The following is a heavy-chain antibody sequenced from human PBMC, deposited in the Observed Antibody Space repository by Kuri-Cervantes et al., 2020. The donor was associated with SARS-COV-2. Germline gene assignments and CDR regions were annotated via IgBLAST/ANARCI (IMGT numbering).Heavy chain of an antibody. D-gene: IGHD3-10*01. V-gene: IGHV1-2*04. CDR3: ARGEAARGLMVVFKWRGAGPLHF. J-gene: IGHJ4*02. Sequence: ASVKVSCKASGYTFTGYYIHWVRQAPGQGLEWMGWINPNSGGTNYAQKFQGWVTMTRDTSINTAYMELSRLRSDDAAVYYCARGEAARGLMVVFKWRGAGPLHFWGQGTLVTVSS. CDR1: GYTFTGYY. CDR2: INPNSGGT.